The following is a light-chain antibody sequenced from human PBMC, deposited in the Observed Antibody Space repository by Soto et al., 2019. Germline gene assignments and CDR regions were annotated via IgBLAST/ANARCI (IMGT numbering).Light chain of an antibody. CDR1: QDIRNG. J-gene: IGKJ1*01. Sequence: DIQMTQSPSSLSAFEGDRVTLTWRASQDIRNGLAWHQQKPGQVPKLLISKASSLESGVPSRFSGSGSGTEFTLTISSLQPDDSATYYCQQYNSYRAFGQGTKVDIK. CDR3: QQYNSYRA. CDR2: KAS. V-gene: IGKV1-5*03.